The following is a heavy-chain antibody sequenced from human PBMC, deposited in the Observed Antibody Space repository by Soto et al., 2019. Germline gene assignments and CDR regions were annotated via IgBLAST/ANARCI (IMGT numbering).Heavy chain of an antibody. CDR1: GYTLTELS. CDR3: ATDAGDGYKREFDD. D-gene: IGHD5-12*01. CDR2: FDPEDGET. Sequence: ASVKVSCKVSGYTLTELSMHWVRQAPGKGLEWMGGFDPEDGETIYAQKFQGRVTMTKDTSTDTAYMELSSLRSEDTAVYYCATDAGDGYKREFDDWGQGTLVTVSS. J-gene: IGHJ4*02. V-gene: IGHV1-24*01.